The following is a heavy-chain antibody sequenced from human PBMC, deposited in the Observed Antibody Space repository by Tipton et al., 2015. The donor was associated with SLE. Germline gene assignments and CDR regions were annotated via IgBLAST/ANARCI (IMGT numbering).Heavy chain of an antibody. D-gene: IGHD5-24*01. J-gene: IGHJ4*02. V-gene: IGHV3-33*01. Sequence: SLRLSCAASKSSFSNYAMHWVRQAPGKGLEWVAIIWYDGSKEYYGDSVKGRFTISRDNSRNTLYLQMNSLRAEDTAVYYCARGSMASEPNDGNLDYGGQGTLVAVSS. CDR2: IWYDGSKE. CDR3: ARGSMASEPNDGNLDY. CDR1: KSSFSNYA.